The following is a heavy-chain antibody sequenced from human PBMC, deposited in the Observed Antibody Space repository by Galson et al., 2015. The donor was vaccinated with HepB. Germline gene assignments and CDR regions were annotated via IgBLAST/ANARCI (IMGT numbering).Heavy chain of an antibody. CDR2: TYYRTKWYD. V-gene: IGHV6-1*01. CDR1: GDSVSRTSAS. J-gene: IGHJ5*02. Sequence: CAISGDSVSRTSASWHWIRQSPSRGLEWLGRTYYRTKWYDDYEVSVRSRMSINPDTSKDQVSLHLNSVTPEDTAVYCCARGEHGNRVSLFDPWGQGILVTVSS. D-gene: IGHD1-14*01. CDR3: ARGEHGNRVSLFDP.